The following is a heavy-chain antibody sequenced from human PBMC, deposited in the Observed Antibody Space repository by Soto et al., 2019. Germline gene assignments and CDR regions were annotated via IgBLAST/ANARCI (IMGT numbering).Heavy chain of an antibody. CDR1: GFIFTSYI. Sequence: QVQLVESGGGVVQPRRSLRLSCAASGFIFTSYIVHWVRQAPGKGLEWVASVSYDGSKKHYSDSVKRLFSISRDNSNNTVYLQMNTLITEDTAVYYCARDQGLLFDCTFDSWRQGTLVTVSS. CDR3: ARDQGLLFDCTFDS. J-gene: IGHJ4*02. D-gene: IGHD3-16*01. CDR2: VSYDGSKK. V-gene: IGHV3-30*01.